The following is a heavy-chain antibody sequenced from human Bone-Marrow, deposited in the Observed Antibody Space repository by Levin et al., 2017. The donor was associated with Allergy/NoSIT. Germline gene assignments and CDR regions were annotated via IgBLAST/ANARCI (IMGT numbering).Heavy chain of an antibody. Sequence: SETLSLTCTVSGYSITDGYYWGWIRQSPGKGLEWIGSIYHSGSTYHNPPLKSRVSISVDTSKNQLSLTLTSVTAADMGVYFCAKGGMRRDGYSHFDSWGQGILVTVSS. J-gene: IGHJ4*02. CDR3: AKGGMRRDGYSHFDS. D-gene: IGHD5-24*01. V-gene: IGHV4-38-2*02. CDR1: GYSITDGYY. CDR2: IYHSGST.